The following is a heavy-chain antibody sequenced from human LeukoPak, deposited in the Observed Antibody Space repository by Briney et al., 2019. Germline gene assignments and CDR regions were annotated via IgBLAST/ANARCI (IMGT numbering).Heavy chain of an antibody. CDR1: GYDFTSYA. J-gene: IGHJ4*02. CDR2: INAGNGNT. Sequence: ASVKVSCKASGYDFTSYAMHWVRQAPGQRLEWMGWINAGNGNTKYSQKFQDRVTVTRDTSTSTAYMELSSLRSEDTAVYYCARVEVGRGDYWGQGTLVTVSS. D-gene: IGHD1-26*01. CDR3: ARVEVGRGDY. V-gene: IGHV1-3*01.